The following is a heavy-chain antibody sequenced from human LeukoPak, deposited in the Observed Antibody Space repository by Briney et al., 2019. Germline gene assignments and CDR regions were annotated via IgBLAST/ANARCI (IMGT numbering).Heavy chain of an antibody. J-gene: IGHJ6*02. CDR1: GFTFSNYW. V-gene: IGHV3-74*01. CDR3: ARDRYYGMDV. Sequence: GGSLRLSCAASGFTFSNYWMSWVRQVPGKGLAWVSRSSSDGSSTSYADSVKGRFTISRDNAKNTLYLQMNSLRAEDTAVYYCARDRYYGMDVWGQGTTVTVSS. CDR2: SSSDGSST.